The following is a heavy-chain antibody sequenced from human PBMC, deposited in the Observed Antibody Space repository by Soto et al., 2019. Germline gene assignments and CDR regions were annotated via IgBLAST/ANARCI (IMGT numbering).Heavy chain of an antibody. D-gene: IGHD2-15*01. J-gene: IGHJ4*02. CDR3: ARESYCSGGSCLTGHDY. V-gene: IGHV3-11*06. Sequence: GGSLRLSCAASGFTFSDYYMSWIRQAPGKGLEWVSYISSSSSYTNYADSVKGRFTISRDNAKNSLYLQMNSLRAEDTAVYYCARESYCSGGSCLTGHDYWGQGTLVTVSS. CDR2: ISSSSSYT. CDR1: GFTFSDYY.